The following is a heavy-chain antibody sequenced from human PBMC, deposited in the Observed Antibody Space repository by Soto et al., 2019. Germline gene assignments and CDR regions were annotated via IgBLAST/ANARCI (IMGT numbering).Heavy chain of an antibody. CDR3: AKAPKISSWYEYSFDY. D-gene: IGHD6-13*01. Sequence: GGSLRLSCAASGFTFSSYAMSWVRQAPGKGLEWVSAISGSGGSTYYADSGKGRFTISRDNSKNTLYLQMNSLRAEDTAVDYCAKAPKISSWYEYSFDYWGQGTLVTVSS. CDR2: ISGSGGST. CDR1: GFTFSSYA. V-gene: IGHV3-23*01. J-gene: IGHJ4*02.